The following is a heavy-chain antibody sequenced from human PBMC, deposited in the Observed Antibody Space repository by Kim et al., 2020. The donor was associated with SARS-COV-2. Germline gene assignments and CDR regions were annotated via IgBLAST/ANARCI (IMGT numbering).Heavy chain of an antibody. CDR3: ARDSSSSWFSRNYGMDV. J-gene: IGHJ6*04. CDR1: GFTVSSNY. Sequence: GGSLRLSCAASGFTVSSNYMSWVRQAPGKGLEWVSVIYSGGSTYYADSVKGRFTISRDNSKNTLYLQMNSLRAEDTAVYYCARDSSSSWFSRNYGMDVWGEGTTVTASS. D-gene: IGHD6-13*01. CDR2: IYSGGST. V-gene: IGHV3-53*01.